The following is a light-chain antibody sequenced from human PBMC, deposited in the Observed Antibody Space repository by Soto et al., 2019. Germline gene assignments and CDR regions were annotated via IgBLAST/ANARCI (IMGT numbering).Light chain of an antibody. CDR3: QQTYSTPLT. CDR1: QSISSY. CDR2: AAS. Sequence: DMQMTQSPSSLSASVGDRVTITCRASQSISSYLNWYQQKPGKAPKLLIYAASRMQSGVSSRFSGSGSGTEFTLTINSLQPEDIGTYYCQQTYSTPLTSGGGTKV. V-gene: IGKV1-39*01. J-gene: IGKJ4*01.